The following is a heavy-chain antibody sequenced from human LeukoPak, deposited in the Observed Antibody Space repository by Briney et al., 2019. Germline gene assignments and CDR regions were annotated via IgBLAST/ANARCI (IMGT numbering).Heavy chain of an antibody. Sequence: GASVKVSCKASGYTFTGYYMHWVRQAPGQGLEWMGWINPNSGGTNYAQKFQGRVTMTRDTSISTAYMELSRLRSDDTAVYYCARGGQWLFPAPQYYFDYWGQGTLVTVSS. CDR3: ARGGQWLFPAPQYYFDY. V-gene: IGHV1-2*02. CDR2: INPNSGGT. J-gene: IGHJ4*02. D-gene: IGHD6-19*01. CDR1: GYTFTGYY.